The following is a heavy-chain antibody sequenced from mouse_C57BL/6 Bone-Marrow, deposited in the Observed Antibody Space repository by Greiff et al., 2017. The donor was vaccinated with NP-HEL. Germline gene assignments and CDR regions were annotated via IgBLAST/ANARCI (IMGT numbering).Heavy chain of an antibody. Sequence: EVKLMESGAELVRPGASVKLSCTASGFNIKDDYMHWVKQRPEQGLEWIGWIDPENGDTEYASKFQGKATITADTSSNTAYLQLSSLSSDDTAVYYCTDYGSSYGFDYWGQGTTLTVSS. J-gene: IGHJ2*01. CDR3: TDYGSSYGFDY. D-gene: IGHD1-1*01. CDR2: IDPENGDT. CDR1: GFNIKDDY. V-gene: IGHV14-4*01.